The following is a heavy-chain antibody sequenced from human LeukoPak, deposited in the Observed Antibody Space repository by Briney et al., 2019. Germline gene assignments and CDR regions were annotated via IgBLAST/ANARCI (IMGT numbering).Heavy chain of an antibody. CDR1: GFTFSSYS. Sequence: GESLRLSCAASGFTFSSYSMNWVRQAPGKGLEWVSSISSSSSYIYYADSVKGRFTISRDNAKNSLYLQMNSLRSEDTAVYYCARGIVVVTAILQGDPYYFDYWGQGTLVTVSS. CDR3: ARGIVVVTAILQGDPYYFDY. CDR2: ISSSSSYI. D-gene: IGHD2-21*02. J-gene: IGHJ4*02. V-gene: IGHV3-21*04.